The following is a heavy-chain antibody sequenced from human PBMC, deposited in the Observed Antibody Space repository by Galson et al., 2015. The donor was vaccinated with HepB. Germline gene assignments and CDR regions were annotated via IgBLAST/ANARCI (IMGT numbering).Heavy chain of an antibody. CDR1: GFTFSSYA. CDR3: AKRFAMVRGVLGGGMDV. V-gene: IGHV3-23*01. Sequence: SLRLSCAASGFTFSSYAMIWVRQAPGKGPEWVSTISDNSDATYYADSVKGRFTISRDNSKSTLYLQMNSLRAEDTAVYYCAKRFAMVRGVLGGGMDVWGQGTSVTVSS. CDR2: ISDNSDAT. D-gene: IGHD3-10*01. J-gene: IGHJ6*02.